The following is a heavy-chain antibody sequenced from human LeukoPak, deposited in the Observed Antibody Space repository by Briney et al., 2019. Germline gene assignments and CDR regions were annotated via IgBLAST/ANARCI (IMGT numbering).Heavy chain of an antibody. CDR3: ARAGSGAAGLFDY. J-gene: IGHJ4*02. D-gene: IGHD6-13*01. CDR2: IYYSGSTYYNSGGT. V-gene: IGHV4-31*03. CDR1: GGSISSGGYY. Sequence: PSETLSLTCTVSGGSISSGGYYWTWIRQHPGKGLEWIGYIYYSGSTYYNSGGTYYNPPLKSRVAISVDTSKNQFSLKLSSVTAADTAVYYCARAGSGAAGLFDYWGQGTLVSVSS.